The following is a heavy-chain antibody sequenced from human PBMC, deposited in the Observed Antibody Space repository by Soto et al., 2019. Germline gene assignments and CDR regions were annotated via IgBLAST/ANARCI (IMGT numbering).Heavy chain of an antibody. CDR3: ARDSLVASAGTGWFDP. V-gene: IGHV1-69*13. J-gene: IGHJ5*02. Sequence: SEKVSCRASWATFISYAIRWVRQAPGQGLEWMGGIIPIFGTANYAQKFQGRVTITADESTSTAYMELSSLRSEDTAVYYCARDSLVASAGTGWFDPWGQGTLVTVSS. CDR1: WATFISYA. D-gene: IGHD6-13*01. CDR2: IIPIFGTA.